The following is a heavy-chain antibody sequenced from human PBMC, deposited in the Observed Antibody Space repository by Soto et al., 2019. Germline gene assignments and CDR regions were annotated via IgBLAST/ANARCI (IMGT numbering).Heavy chain of an antibody. CDR1: GYTFTGYY. V-gene: IGHV1-69*01. D-gene: IGHD3-10*01. CDR2: IIPIFGTA. Sequence: QVQLVQSGAEVKKPGASVKVSCKASGYTFTGYYMYWVRQAPGQGLEWMGGIIPIFGTANYSQKFQGRVTLTADESTSTAYMELSSLRSAETAVYYCARRPGFCEVSSFGNAFDIWGQGTMVNVSS. J-gene: IGHJ3*02. CDR3: ARRPGFCEVSSFGNAFDI.